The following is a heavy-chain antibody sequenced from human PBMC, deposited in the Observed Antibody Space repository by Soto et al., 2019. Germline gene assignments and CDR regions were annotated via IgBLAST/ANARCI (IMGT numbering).Heavy chain of an antibody. V-gene: IGHV3-23*01. CDR3: ARRGPGTYFDY. CDR1: GFTFSSYA. D-gene: IGHD6-13*01. J-gene: IGHJ4*02. CDR2: VSCSGGST. Sequence: EVQLLESGGGLVQPGGSLRLSCAASGFTFSSYAMRWVRQAPGKGLEWVSAVSCSGGSTYYADSVKGRFTISRDNSKNKLYLQMNSLRAEDTAVYYCARRGPGTYFDYWGQGTLVPVSP.